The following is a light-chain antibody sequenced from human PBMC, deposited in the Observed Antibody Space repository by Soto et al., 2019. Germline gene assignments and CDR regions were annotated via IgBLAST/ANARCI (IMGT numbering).Light chain of an antibody. CDR2: GAS. CDR1: QSVSSK. CDR3: QQYNDWPPVT. J-gene: IGKJ4*01. V-gene: IGKV3-15*01. Sequence: EIVVTQSPATLSVSRGERATLSCKASQSVSSKLAWYQQKPGQAPRLLIYGASTRATGIPARFSGRGSGTEFTLTISSLQSEDFAVYYCQQYNDWPPVTFGGGTKVDIK.